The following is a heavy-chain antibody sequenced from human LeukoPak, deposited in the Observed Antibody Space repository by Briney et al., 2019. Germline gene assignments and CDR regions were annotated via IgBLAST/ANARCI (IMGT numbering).Heavy chain of an antibody. V-gene: IGHV3-7*01. CDR1: GFTFTNYW. CDR2: INEDGSEK. CDR3: ASSSYSCSSS. J-gene: IGHJ5*02. Sequence: PGGSLRLSCAASGFTFTNYWMIWVRQAPGKGLEWVANINEDGSEKYYVGSVEGRFTISGDNAKNSVFLQMNSLRADDTAMYYCASSSYSCSSSWGQGTLVTVSS. D-gene: IGHD6-6*01.